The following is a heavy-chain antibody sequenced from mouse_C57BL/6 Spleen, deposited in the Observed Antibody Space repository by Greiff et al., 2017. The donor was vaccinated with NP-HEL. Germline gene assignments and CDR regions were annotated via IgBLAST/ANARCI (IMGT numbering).Heavy chain of an antibody. J-gene: IGHJ1*03. CDR3: ARFITTVVATREFNWYFDV. V-gene: IGHV2-9-1*01. CDR1: GFSLTSYA. Sequence: QVQLKESGPGLVAPSQSLSITCTVSGFSLTSYAISWVRQPPGKGLEWLGVIWTGGGTNYNSALKSRLSISKDNSKSQVFLKMNSLQTDDTARYDCARFITTVVATREFNWYFDVWGTGTTVTVSS. CDR2: IWTGGGT. D-gene: IGHD1-1*01.